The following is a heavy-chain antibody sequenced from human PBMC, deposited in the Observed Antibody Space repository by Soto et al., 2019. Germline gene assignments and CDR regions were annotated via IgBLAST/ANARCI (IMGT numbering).Heavy chain of an antibody. CDR1: GGSISSGGYS. CDR2: IYHSGST. Sequence: QLQLQESGSGLVKPSQTLSLTCAVSGGSISSGGYSWSWIRQPPGKGLEWIGYIYHSGSTYYNPPLKTRVTISVDRTTNQFSLKLGYVAAADTAVYYCARAASVCTRDRGAFDIWGQGTMDT. V-gene: IGHV4-30-2*01. D-gene: IGHD2-8*01. J-gene: IGHJ3*02. CDR3: ARAASVCTRDRGAFDI.